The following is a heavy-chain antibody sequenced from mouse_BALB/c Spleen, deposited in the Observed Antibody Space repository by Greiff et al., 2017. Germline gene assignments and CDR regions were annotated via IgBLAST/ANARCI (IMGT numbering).Heavy chain of an antibody. D-gene: IGHD1-2*01. J-gene: IGHJ4*01. CDR1: GFTFSSYA. Sequence: EVKLMESGGGLVKPGGSLKLSCAASGFTFSSYAMSWVRPTPEKRLEWVASISSGGSTYYPDSVKGRFTISRDNARNILYLQMSSLRSEDTAMYYCARGEYYGYEDYYAMDYWGQGTSVTVSS. V-gene: IGHV5-6-5*01. CDR2: ISSGGST. CDR3: ARGEYYGYEDYYAMDY.